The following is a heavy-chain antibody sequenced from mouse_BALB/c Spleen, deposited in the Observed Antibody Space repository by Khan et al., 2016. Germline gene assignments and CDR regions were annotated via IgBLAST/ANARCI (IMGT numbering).Heavy chain of an antibody. V-gene: IGHV1-9*01. CDR1: GYTFSSYW. J-gene: IGHJ3*01. CDR2: ILPGSGST. CDR3: ARGGLRGGFAY. D-gene: IGHD2-4*01. Sequence: QVQLKQSGAELMKPGASVKISCKATGYTFSSYWIEWVKQRPGHGLEWIGEILPGSGSTNYNEKFKGKATFTADTSSNTAYMQLSSLTSEDSAVYYCARGGLRGGFAYWGQGTLVTVSA.